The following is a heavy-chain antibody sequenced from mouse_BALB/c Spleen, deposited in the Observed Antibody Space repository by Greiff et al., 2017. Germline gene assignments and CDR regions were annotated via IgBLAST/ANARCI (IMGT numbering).Heavy chain of an antibody. J-gene: IGHJ1*01. V-gene: IGHV1-67*01. CDR3: AREGYGNYWYFDV. D-gene: IGHD2-10*02. CDR1: GYTFTDYA. Sequence: QVHVKQSGPELVRPGVSVKISCKGSGYTFTDYAMHWVKQSHAKSLEWIGVISTYYGNTNYNQKFKGKATMTVDKSSSTAYMELARLTSEDSAIYYCAREGYGNYWYFDVWGAGTTVTVSS. CDR2: ISTYYGNT.